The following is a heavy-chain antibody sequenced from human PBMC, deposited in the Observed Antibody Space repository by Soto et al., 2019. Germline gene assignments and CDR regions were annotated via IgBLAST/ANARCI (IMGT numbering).Heavy chain of an antibody. Sequence: QVQLVQSGAEVKKPGASVKVSCKASGYTGTSYGISGVRQAPGQGLEWMGWISAYNGNTNDAQKLQGRVTMTTDTSTSTASMELRSLRSDDTAVYYCARDRGAYGMDVWGHGTTVTVSS. J-gene: IGHJ6*02. CDR1: GYTGTSYG. V-gene: IGHV1-18*01. CDR2: ISAYNGNT. CDR3: ARDRGAYGMDV.